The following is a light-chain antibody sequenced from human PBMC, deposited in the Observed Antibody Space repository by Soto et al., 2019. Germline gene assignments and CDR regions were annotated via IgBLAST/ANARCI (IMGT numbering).Light chain of an antibody. CDR2: EVS. V-gene: IGLV2-14*01. CDR1: SSDIGNYNY. Sequence: QSALTQPASVSGSPGQSITLSCTGTSSDIGNYNYVSWYQQHPGKAPKLIIYEVSDRPSGVSNRFSGSKSGKTASLTLSGLQAEDEADYYCSSYTSRSTPYVFGTGTKLTVL. J-gene: IGLJ1*01. CDR3: SSYTSRSTPYV.